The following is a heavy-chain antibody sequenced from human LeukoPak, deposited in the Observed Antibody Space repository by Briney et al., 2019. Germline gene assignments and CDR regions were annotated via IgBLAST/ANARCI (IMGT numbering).Heavy chain of an antibody. CDR1: GFTFSSYW. CDR2: INSDGSST. V-gene: IGHV3-74*01. J-gene: IGHJ4*02. Sequence: PGGSLRLSCAASGFTFSSYWMHWVRQAPGKGLACVSRINSDGSSTSYADSVRGRFSISRDNAKNTLYLQMNSLRAEDTAVYYCARGLSGYASSLGYWGQGTLVTVSA. D-gene: IGHD6-6*01. CDR3: ARGLSGYASSLGY.